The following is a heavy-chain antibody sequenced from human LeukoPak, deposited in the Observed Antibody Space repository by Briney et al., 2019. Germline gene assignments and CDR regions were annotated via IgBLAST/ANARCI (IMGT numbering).Heavy chain of an antibody. V-gene: IGHV1-18*01. CDR2: IRPHTGET. CDR1: GYNFPSYG. Sequence: ASVKVSCKASGYNFPSYGIDWVRQAPGQGLEWMGWIRPHTGETNSAQRFQDRVTMTTDASTTTAYMELRSLRFDDTAVYYCARDRGGKGSAIFYWGQGSLVTVSS. D-gene: IGHD2-2*01. CDR3: ARDRGGKGSAIFY. J-gene: IGHJ4*02.